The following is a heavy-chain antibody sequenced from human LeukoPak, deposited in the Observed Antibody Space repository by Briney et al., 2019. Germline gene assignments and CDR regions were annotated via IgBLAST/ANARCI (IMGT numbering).Heavy chain of an antibody. CDR3: ARGRYDRSGYYYHY. CDR2: IYYTGST. CDR1: GGSISSYY. Sequence: SETLSLTGTVSGGSISSYYWSWIRQPPGKGLEWIGYIYYTGSTNYNPSLKSRVTISVDTSKNQFSLKLSSVTAADTAVYYCARGRYDRSGYYYHYWGQGTLVTVSS. J-gene: IGHJ4*02. D-gene: IGHD3-22*01. V-gene: IGHV4-59*01.